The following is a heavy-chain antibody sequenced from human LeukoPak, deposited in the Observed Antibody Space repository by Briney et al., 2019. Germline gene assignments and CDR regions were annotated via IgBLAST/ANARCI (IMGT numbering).Heavy chain of an antibody. V-gene: IGHV3-23*01. CDR1: GFTFSSYA. CDR3: AKEVIVGVSFDY. D-gene: IGHD1-26*01. Sequence: PGGSLRLSCAASGFTFSSYAMSWVRQAPGKGLEWVAAISGSGGSTYYADSVKGRFTMSRDNFKNTLYLQMNSLRAEDTAVYYCAKEVIVGVSFDYWGQGTLVTVSS. CDR2: ISGSGGST. J-gene: IGHJ4*02.